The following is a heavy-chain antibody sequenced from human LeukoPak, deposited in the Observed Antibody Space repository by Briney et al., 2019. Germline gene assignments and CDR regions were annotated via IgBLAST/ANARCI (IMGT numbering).Heavy chain of an antibody. CDR1: GYIFTTYW. CDR2: IYPGDSDT. CDR3: ARRYGYNGGFDP. D-gene: IGHD5-24*01. J-gene: IGHJ5*02. Sequence: GESLKISCKGSGYIFTTYWIGWVRQVPGKGLEWMGIIYPGDSDTTYSPSFQGLITISADKSISTAYLQWSSLKASDTAMYYCARRYGYNGGFDPWGQGTLVTVSS. V-gene: IGHV5-51*01.